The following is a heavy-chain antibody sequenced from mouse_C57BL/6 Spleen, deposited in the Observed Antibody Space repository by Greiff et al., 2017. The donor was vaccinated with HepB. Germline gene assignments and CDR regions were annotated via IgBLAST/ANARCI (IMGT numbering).Heavy chain of an antibody. J-gene: IGHJ4*01. CDR2: ISDGGSYT. Sequence: EVRLVESGGGLVKPGGSLKLSCAASGFTFSSYAMSWVRQTPEKRLEWVATISDGGSYTYYPDNVKGRFTISRDNAKNNLYLQMSHLKSEDTAMYYSARESYGSRGAMDYWGQGTSVTVSS. CDR1: GFTFSSYA. D-gene: IGHD1-1*01. V-gene: IGHV5-4*01. CDR3: ARESYGSRGAMDY.